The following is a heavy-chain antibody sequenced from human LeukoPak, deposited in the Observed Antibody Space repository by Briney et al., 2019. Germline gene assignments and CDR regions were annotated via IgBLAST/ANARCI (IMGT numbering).Heavy chain of an antibody. CDR2: ISAGADST. CDR3: ERGAYGDYDS. D-gene: IGHD4-17*01. J-gene: IGHJ5*01. CDR1: AVTFTSYA. V-gene: IGHV3-23*01. Sequence: PGGSLRLSCAACAVTFTSYAMGWVRQAPGKGLEWVSAISAGADSTYYADSVQGRFTISRDNSKNTLYLQMSGLRAEDTAVYFCERGAYGDYDSWGQGTLVTVSS.